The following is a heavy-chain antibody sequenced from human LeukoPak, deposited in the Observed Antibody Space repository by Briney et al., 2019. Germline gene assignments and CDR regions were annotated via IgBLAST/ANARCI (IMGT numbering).Heavy chain of an antibody. Sequence: SETLSLTCTVSGGSISSYYWSWIRQPPGKGLEWIGYIYYSGSTNYNPSLKSRVTISVDTSKNQFSLKLSSVTAADTAVYCCAREGYDSSGYYSGFDYWGQGTLVTVSS. D-gene: IGHD3-22*01. J-gene: IGHJ4*02. CDR1: GGSISSYY. CDR2: IYYSGST. V-gene: IGHV4-59*01. CDR3: AREGYDSSGYYSGFDY.